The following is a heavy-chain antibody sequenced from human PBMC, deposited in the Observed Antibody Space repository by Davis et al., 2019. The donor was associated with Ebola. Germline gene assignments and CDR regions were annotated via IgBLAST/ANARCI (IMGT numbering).Heavy chain of an antibody. Sequence: SLKIPCAASGFTFDDHAMHWVRQAPGKGLEWVSGISWNRGSIGYADSVKGRFTISRDNAKNSLYLQMNSLRAEDTALYYCAKDISSSPRLYYYSMDVWGQGTTVTVSS. V-gene: IGHV3-9*01. CDR3: AKDISSSPRLYYYSMDV. CDR1: GFTFDDHA. CDR2: ISWNRGSI. J-gene: IGHJ6*02. D-gene: IGHD6-6*01.